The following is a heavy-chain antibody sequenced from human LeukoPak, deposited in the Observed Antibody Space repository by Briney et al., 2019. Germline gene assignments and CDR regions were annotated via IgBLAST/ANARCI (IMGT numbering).Heavy chain of an antibody. CDR1: GYTFTSYD. J-gene: IGHJ4*02. V-gene: IGHV1-8*01. Sequence: ASVKVSCKASGYTFTSYDINWVRQATGQGLEWMGWMNPNSGNTGYAQKFQGRVTMTRNTSISTAYMELSSLRSEDTAVYYCARGVGLYALLDYWGQGTLVTVSS. CDR3: ARGVGLYALLDY. D-gene: IGHD3-16*01. CDR2: MNPNSGNT.